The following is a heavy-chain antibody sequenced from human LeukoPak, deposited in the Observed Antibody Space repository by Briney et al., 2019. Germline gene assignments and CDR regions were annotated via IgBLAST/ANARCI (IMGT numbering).Heavy chain of an antibody. V-gene: IGHV3-23*01. CDR2: ISGSGGGT. J-gene: IGHJ4*02. CDR1: GFTFNNYA. D-gene: IGHD3-22*01. Sequence: GSLRLSCAASGFTFNNYAMNWVRQAPGKGLEWVSAISGSGGGTYYIDSVKGRFTISRDNSKNTLFLQMNSLRADDTAVYYCARDNSGYAEFDYWGQGTLVAVSS. CDR3: ARDNSGYAEFDY.